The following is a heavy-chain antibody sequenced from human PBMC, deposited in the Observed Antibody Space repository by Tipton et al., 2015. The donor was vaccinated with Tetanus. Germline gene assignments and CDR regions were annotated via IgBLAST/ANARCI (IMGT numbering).Heavy chain of an antibody. J-gene: IGHJ4*02. Sequence: SLRLSCAASGFRFSYSGMHWVRQAPGKGLEWVANIKQDGSEKYFVDSVKGRFTISRDNARNSLYLQMTSLRAEDTAVYYCARGGTYYYGSGHDFWGQGTLVTVSA. CDR3: ARGGTYYYGSGHDF. V-gene: IGHV3-7*04. D-gene: IGHD3-10*01. CDR1: GFRFSYSG. CDR2: IKQDGSEK.